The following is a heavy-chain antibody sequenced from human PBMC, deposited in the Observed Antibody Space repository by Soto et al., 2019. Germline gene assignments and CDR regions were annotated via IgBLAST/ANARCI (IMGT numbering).Heavy chain of an antibody. CDR1: GFTFSSYW. Sequence: EVQLVESGGGLVQPGGSLRLSCAASGFTFSSYWMHWVRQAPGKGLEWVSRMNMDGNRISYVDSVKGRCTISRDNAKNTFYMEMNSARVEDTAFYYCVGGDGYCYDGHGYLGRHWGQGSLVTVSS. CDR3: VGGDGYCYDGHGYLGRH. V-gene: IGHV3-74*01. CDR2: MNMDGNRI. D-gene: IGHD3-22*01. J-gene: IGHJ4*02.